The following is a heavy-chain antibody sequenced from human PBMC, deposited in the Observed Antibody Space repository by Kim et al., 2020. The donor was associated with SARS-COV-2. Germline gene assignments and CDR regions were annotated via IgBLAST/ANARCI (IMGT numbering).Heavy chain of an antibody. J-gene: IGHJ6*02. CDR3: AKAVLRGVNYYYYGMDV. CDR1: EFTFSTYG. CDR2: ISYDGSNK. V-gene: IGHV3-30*18. Sequence: GGSLRLSCVASEFTFSTYGMFWVRQAPGKGLEWVAIISYDGSNKYYADSGKGRFTISRDNSENTLYLQMNSLRAEDTAVYSCAKAVLRGVNYYYYGMDVWGQGTTVTVSS. D-gene: IGHD3-10*01.